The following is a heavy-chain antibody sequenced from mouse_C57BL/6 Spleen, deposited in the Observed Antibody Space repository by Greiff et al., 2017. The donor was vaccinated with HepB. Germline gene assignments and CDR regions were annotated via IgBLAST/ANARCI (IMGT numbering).Heavy chain of an antibody. V-gene: IGHV5-16*01. CDR2: INYDGSST. CDR3: ARDDGYYYAMDY. J-gene: IGHJ4*01. CDR1: GFTFSDYY. D-gene: IGHD1-1*01. Sequence: DVQLVESEGGLVQPGSSMKLSCTASGFTFSDYYMAWVRQVPEKGLEWVANINYDGSSTYYLDSLKSRFIISRDNAKNILYLQMSSLKSEDTATYYCARDDGYYYAMDYWGQGTSVTVSS.